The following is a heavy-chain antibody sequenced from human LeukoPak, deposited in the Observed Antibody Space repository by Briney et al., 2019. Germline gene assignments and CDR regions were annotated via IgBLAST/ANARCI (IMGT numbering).Heavy chain of an antibody. D-gene: IGHD3-10*01. J-gene: IGHJ5*02. Sequence: SETLSLTCTVSGGSISSSSYYWGWIRQPPGKGLEWIGSIYYSGSTYYNPSLKSRVTISVDTSKNQFSLKLSSVTAADTAVYYCARRITMVRGVIERVWFDPWGQGTLVTVSS. CDR2: IYYSGST. V-gene: IGHV4-39*01. CDR1: GGSISSSSYY. CDR3: ARRITMVRGVIERVWFDP.